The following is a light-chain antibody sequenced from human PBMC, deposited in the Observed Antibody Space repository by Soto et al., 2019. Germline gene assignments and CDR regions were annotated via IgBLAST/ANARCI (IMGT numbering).Light chain of an antibody. J-gene: IGKJ3*01. Sequence: EIVLTQSPATLSLSPGERATLSCRASQSVSSYLAWYQQKPGQAPRLLIYDTSKRATGIPARFSGGGSGTYFTLTISSLEPEDFAVYYCQQRTNWPRSFTFGPGTKVDIK. CDR3: QQRTNWPRSFT. CDR2: DTS. CDR1: QSVSSY. V-gene: IGKV3-11*01.